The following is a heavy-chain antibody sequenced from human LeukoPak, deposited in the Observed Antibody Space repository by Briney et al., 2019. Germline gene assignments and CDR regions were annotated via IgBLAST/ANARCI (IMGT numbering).Heavy chain of an antibody. Sequence: PGGSLRLSCEASGFTFSSYAMYWVRQAPGKGLEWVATISYDGSNTYYADSVKGRFTISRDISKNTLYLQMNSLRAEDTAVYYCASGGDYYDSPYYFDYWGQGTLVTVSS. CDR2: ISYDGSNT. J-gene: IGHJ4*02. CDR3: ASGGDYYDSPYYFDY. CDR1: GFTFSSYA. D-gene: IGHD3-22*01. V-gene: IGHV3-30*03.